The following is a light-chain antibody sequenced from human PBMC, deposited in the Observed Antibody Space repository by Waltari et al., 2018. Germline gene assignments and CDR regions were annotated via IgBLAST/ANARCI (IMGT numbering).Light chain of an antibody. J-gene: IGLJ3*02. CDR2: EDN. Sequence: FMVTHPHSVSQSPGKTVTISCIGGSGPVASNYVVWYQLRPGSAPTTVIYEDNQRPPGVPDRFSGSIDSSSNSASLTISGLKTEDEADYYCQSYDSSTLWVFGGGTKLTVL. CDR1: SGPVASNY. CDR3: QSYDSSTLWV. V-gene: IGLV6-57*02.